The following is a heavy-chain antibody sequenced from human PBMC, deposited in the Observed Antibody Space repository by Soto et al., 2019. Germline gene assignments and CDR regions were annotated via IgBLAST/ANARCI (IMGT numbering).Heavy chain of an antibody. D-gene: IGHD6-19*01. CDR3: ARGGQGAVAATVDY. V-gene: IGHV4-34*01. J-gene: IGHJ4*02. Sequence: PSEILSLTCAVYGGSFSGYYWSWIRQPPGKGLEWIGEINHSGSTNYNPSLKSRVTISVDTSKNQFSLKLSSVTAADTAVYYCARGGQGAVAATVDYWGQGTLVTVSS. CDR1: GGSFSGYY. CDR2: INHSGST.